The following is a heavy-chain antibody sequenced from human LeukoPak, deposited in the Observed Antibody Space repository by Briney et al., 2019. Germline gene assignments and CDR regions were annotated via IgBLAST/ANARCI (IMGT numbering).Heavy chain of an antibody. D-gene: IGHD2-21*01. CDR1: GLTFSNYG. Sequence: RAGGSLRLSCAASGLTFSNYGMHWVRQAPGKGLEWVAVISSDGNIKHYADSVKGRFTISRDNSKNALSLQMNSLRAEDTAVHYCAKALLVRPSRGFDHWGQGTLVTVSS. J-gene: IGHJ4*02. CDR2: ISSDGNIK. CDR3: AKALLVRPSRGFDH. V-gene: IGHV3-30*18.